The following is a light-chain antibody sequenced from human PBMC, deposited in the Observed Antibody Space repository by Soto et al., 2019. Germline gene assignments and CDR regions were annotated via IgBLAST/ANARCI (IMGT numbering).Light chain of an antibody. CDR3: MQALQTGFT. J-gene: IGKJ3*01. CDR2: LGS. CDR1: QSLLHSNGYNY. Sequence: DIVMTQSPLSLPVTPGEPASISCRSSQSLLHSNGYNYLDWYLQKPGQSPQLLIYLGSNRASGVPDRFSGSGSGTDFSLQISRVEAEDVGVYYCMQALQTGFTFGPGTKVDIK. V-gene: IGKV2-28*01.